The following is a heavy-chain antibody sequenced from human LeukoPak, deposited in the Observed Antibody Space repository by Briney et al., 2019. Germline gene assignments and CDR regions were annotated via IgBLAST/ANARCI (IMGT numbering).Heavy chain of an antibody. CDR3: ARVTLRYYYGSGSSDLDY. J-gene: IGHJ4*02. CDR1: GFTFSTYW. Sequence: PGGSLRLSCAASGFTFSTYWMNWVRQAPGKGLEWVAIIKQDGSDKYYVDSVKGRFTISRDNAKNSLYLQMNSLRAEDTAVYYCARVTLRYYYGSGSSDLDYWGQGTLVTVSS. D-gene: IGHD3-10*01. CDR2: IKQDGSDK. V-gene: IGHV3-7*01.